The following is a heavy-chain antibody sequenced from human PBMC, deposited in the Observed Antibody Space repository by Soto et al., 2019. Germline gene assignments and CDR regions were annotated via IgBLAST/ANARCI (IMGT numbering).Heavy chain of an antibody. CDR3: ARERSSGWLDY. D-gene: IGHD6-19*01. CDR1: GYTFTSYD. CDR2: MNSNSGNP. J-gene: IGHJ4*02. Sequence: QVQLVQSGAEVKKPGASVKVSCKASGYTFTSYDINWVRPATGQGLVGMGWMNSNSGNPGYAQKFQGRVTMTGNTSISTAYMELSSLRSEDTAAYYCARERSSGWLDYWVQGTLVTVSS. V-gene: IGHV1-8*01.